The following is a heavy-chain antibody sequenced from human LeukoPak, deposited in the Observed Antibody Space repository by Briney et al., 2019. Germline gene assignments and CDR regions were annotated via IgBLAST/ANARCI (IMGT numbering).Heavy chain of an antibody. Sequence: SETLSLTCDVSGGSISSSNWWSWVRPPPGKGVEWIGEIYHSGSTNYNPSLKSRVTISVDKAKNQFSLKLSSVTAADTAVYYCARDRLEDCSSTSCYHNWFDPWGQGTLVTVSS. J-gene: IGHJ5*02. V-gene: IGHV4-4*02. CDR2: IYHSGST. D-gene: IGHD2-2*01. CDR1: GGSISSSNW. CDR3: ARDRLEDCSSTSCYHNWFDP.